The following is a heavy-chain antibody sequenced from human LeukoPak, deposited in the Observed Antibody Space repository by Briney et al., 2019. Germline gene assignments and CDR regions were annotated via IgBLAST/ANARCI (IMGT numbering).Heavy chain of an antibody. Sequence: GGPLRLSCAASGFTFSSHLMHWVRQAQGTGLVWVSSVKSDGTATNYADSVKGRFTISRDNAKNTLYLQMNSLRVEDTAVYYCVRKFATGDWGQGTLVTVSS. V-gene: IGHV3-74*01. CDR1: GFTFSSHL. J-gene: IGHJ4*02. CDR3: VRKFATGD. CDR2: VKSDGTAT. D-gene: IGHD1-14*01.